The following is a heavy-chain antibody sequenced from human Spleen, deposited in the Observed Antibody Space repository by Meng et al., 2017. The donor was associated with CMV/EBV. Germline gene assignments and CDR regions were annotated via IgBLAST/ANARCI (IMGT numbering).Heavy chain of an antibody. D-gene: IGHD2-8*01. CDR3: ARDWSSNGPYYFDS. CDR1: GFPFTPYG. CDR2: VRFDGSQK. V-gene: IGHV3-30*02. Sequence: GESLKISCAASGFPFTPYGMHWVRQAPGKGLEWVAFVRFDGSQKYYGDSVKGRFIMSRDNSKNTLYLEMRSLRADDTAVYYCARDWSSNGPYYFDSWGQGTLVTVSS. J-gene: IGHJ4*02.